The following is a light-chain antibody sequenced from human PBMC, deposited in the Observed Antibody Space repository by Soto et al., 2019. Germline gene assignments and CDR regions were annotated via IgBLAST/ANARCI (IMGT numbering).Light chain of an antibody. Sequence: QSVLTHPPSVSGAPGQRVTISCTGSSSNIGAGYDVHWYQQVPGTAPKLLINRNSHRPSGVPDRFSGSKSATSASLAITGLQAEDEADYYCQSYDSSLSGANVVFGGGTKLTVL. J-gene: IGLJ2*01. CDR3: QSYDSSLSGANVV. CDR1: SSNIGAGYD. CDR2: RNS. V-gene: IGLV1-40*01.